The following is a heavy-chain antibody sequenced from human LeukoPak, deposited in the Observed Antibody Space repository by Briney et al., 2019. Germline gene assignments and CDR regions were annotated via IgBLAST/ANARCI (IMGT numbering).Heavy chain of an antibody. V-gene: IGHV1-2*02. CDR1: GYTFTGYY. Sequence: ASLKLSCKASGYTFTGYYMHWVRQAPGQGLEWMGWINPNSGGTNYAQKFQGRVTMTRDTSISTAYMELSRLRSDDTALYYCARSRTTVTTGWFDPWGQGTLVTVSS. J-gene: IGHJ5*02. D-gene: IGHD4-11*01. CDR2: INPNSGGT. CDR3: ARSRTTVTTGWFDP.